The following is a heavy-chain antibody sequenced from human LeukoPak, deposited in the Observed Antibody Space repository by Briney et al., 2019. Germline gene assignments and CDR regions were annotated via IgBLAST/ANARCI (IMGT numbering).Heavy chain of an antibody. CDR3: SIRNPRFI. Sequence: GGSLRLSCAASGFTFSSYGMSWVRQAPGKGLEWVANIKQDGSDKYYVDSVKGRFTISRDNAKNSLYLQMNSLRAEDTAVYYCSIRNPRFIWRQGNLVTVST. CDR1: GFTFSSYG. D-gene: IGHD1-14*01. V-gene: IGHV3-7*01. CDR2: IKQDGSDK. J-gene: IGHJ4*02.